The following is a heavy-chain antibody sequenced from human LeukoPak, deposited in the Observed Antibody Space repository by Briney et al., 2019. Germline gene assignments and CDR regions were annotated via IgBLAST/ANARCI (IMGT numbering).Heavy chain of an antibody. J-gene: IGHJ4*02. CDR2: IYYSGST. CDR1: GGSISSYY. V-gene: IGHV4-59*01. D-gene: IGHD1-20*01. CDR3: ARLNNWNHFDY. Sequence: PSETLSLTCTASGGSISSYYWSWIRQPPGKGLEWIGYIYYSGSTNYNPSLKSRVTISVDTSKNQFSLKLSSVTAADTAVYYCARLNNWNHFDYWGQGTLVTVSS.